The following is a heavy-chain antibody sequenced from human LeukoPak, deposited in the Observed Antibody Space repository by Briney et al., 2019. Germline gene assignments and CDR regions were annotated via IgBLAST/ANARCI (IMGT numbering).Heavy chain of an antibody. CDR3: ATNRSWSGYSS. Sequence: SEALSLTCAVYGGSFSDYYWSWIRQSPLKGLEWIGEISHSGNTNYNPSLKSRVTISVDTSKNQFALKLSSVTAADTAVYYCATNRSWSGYSSWGQGTLVTVSS. CDR1: GGSFSDYY. V-gene: IGHV4-34*01. J-gene: IGHJ4*02. CDR2: ISHSGNT. D-gene: IGHD3-3*01.